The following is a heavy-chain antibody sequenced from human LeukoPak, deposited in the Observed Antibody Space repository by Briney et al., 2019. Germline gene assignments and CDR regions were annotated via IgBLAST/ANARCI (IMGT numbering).Heavy chain of an antibody. Sequence: GGSLRLSCAASGFTFSSYGMHWVRQAPGKGLEWVAVISYDGSNKYYADSVKGRFTISRDNSKNTLYLQMNSLRAEDTAVYYCAKFRAAQDYWGQGTLVTVSS. D-gene: IGHD6-13*01. CDR3: AKFRAAQDY. CDR2: ISYDGSNK. CDR1: GFTFSSYG. V-gene: IGHV3-30*18. J-gene: IGHJ4*02.